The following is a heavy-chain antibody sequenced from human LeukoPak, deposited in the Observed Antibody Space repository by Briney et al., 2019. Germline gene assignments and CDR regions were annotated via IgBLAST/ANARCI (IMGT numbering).Heavy chain of an antibody. Sequence: SETLSLTCTVSGGSISGNTYYWGWIRQPPGKGLEWIGSMFYNGSPYYNPSLKSRVTISVDTSNNQFSLRVSSVTAADTAVYYCARRRGYSGIYYYFDYWGQGTLVAVSS. V-gene: IGHV4-39*01. J-gene: IGHJ4*02. CDR3: ARRRGYSGIYYYFDY. CDR2: MFYNGSP. CDR1: GGSISGNTYY. D-gene: IGHD5-24*01.